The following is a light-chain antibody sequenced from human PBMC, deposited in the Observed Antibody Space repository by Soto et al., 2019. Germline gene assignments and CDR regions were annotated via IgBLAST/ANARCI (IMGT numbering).Light chain of an antibody. CDR1: QGLVHSDGNTY. Sequence: DIVMTQTPLSSPVTLGQPASISCRSSQGLVHSDGNTYLSWLQQRPGQPPRLLLYEISNRFSGVPDRFSGSGAGTDFTLKISRVEAEDVGIYYCMQATQFPYTFGPGTKLEIK. J-gene: IGKJ2*01. CDR2: EIS. CDR3: MQATQFPYT. V-gene: IGKV2-24*01.